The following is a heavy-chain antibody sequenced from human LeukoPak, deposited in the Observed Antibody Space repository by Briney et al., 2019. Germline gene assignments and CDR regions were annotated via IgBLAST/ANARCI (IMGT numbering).Heavy chain of an antibody. CDR1: GFTFDDYA. D-gene: IGHD1-26*01. V-gene: IGHV3-9*01. Sequence: PGRSLRLSCAASGFTFDDYAMHWVRQAPGKGLEWVSGISWNSDSIGYADSVKGRFTISRDNAKNSLYLQMNSLRAEDTALYFCAKDTPSDGSYLYCFDCWGQGTLVTVSS. J-gene: IGHJ4*02. CDR2: ISWNSDSI. CDR3: AKDTPSDGSYLYCFDC.